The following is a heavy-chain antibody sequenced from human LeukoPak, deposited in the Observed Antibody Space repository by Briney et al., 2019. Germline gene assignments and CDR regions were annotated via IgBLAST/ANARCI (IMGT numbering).Heavy chain of an antibody. V-gene: IGHV3-23*01. Sequence: GGSLRLSCAVSGFTFSSYDMSWVRQAPGKGLEWVSAISGSGGSTYYADSVKGRFTISRDNSKKTLYLQMNSLRAEDTAVYYCAELGITMIGGVWGKGTTVTISS. CDR1: GFTFSSYD. CDR3: AELGITMIGGV. D-gene: IGHD3-10*02. J-gene: IGHJ6*04. CDR2: ISGSGGST.